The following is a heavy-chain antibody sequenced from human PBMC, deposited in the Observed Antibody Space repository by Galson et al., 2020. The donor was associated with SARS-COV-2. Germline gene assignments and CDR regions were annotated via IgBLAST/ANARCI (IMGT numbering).Heavy chain of an antibody. CDR1: GFTFSSYG. J-gene: IGHJ4*02. CDR2: IWYDGSNK. CDR3: ARGRYYDSSGRYYFDY. V-gene: IGHV3-33*01. Sequence: TGGSLRLSCAASGFTFSSYGMHWVRQAPGKGLEWVAVIWYDGSNKYYADSVKGRFTISRDNSKNTLYLQMNSLRAEDTAVYYCARGRYYDSSGRYYFDYWGQGTLVTVSS. D-gene: IGHD3-22*01.